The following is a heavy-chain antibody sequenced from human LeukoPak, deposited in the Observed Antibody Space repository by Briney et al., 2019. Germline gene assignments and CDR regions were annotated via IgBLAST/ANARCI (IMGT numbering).Heavy chain of an antibody. Sequence: SQTLSLTCAISGDSVSSNSAAWNWIRQSPSRGLEWLGRTYYRSKWYNDYAVSVKSRITINPDTSKNQFSLQLNSVTPEDTAVYYCARGYCSSTSCYMARFDYWGQGTLVTVSS. CDR3: ARGYCSSTSCYMARFDY. J-gene: IGHJ4*02. D-gene: IGHD2-2*02. CDR1: GDSVSSNSAA. V-gene: IGHV6-1*01. CDR2: TYYRSKWYN.